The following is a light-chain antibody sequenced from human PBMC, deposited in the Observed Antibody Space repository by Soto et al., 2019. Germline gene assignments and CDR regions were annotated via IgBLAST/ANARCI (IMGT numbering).Light chain of an antibody. V-gene: IGKV1D-16*01. CDR2: AAP. CDR3: QQYHTYPLS. J-gene: IGKJ4*01. Sequence: DIQMTQSPSSLSASVGDRVSITCRASQGIGSWVAWYQQKPGKGPKSLIFAAPSSESGVSSRFSASGSGTDFTLTIDSLHPEDSATYYCQQYHTYPLSFGGGTKVEIK. CDR1: QGIGSW.